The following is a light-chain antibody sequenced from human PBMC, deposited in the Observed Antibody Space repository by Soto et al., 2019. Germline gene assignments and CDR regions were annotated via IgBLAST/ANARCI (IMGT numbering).Light chain of an antibody. V-gene: IGKV1-5*01. CDR3: QQYNSYSGT. CDR1: QNIGSW. CDR2: DAS. Sequence: DIQMTQSPSTLSASVGDRVTITCRASQNIGSWLAWYQQKPGSAPKLLISDASSLESGVPLRFSGGGSGTDFTLTISSLQPDDFATYYCQQYNSYSGTFGQGTKVEV. J-gene: IGKJ1*01.